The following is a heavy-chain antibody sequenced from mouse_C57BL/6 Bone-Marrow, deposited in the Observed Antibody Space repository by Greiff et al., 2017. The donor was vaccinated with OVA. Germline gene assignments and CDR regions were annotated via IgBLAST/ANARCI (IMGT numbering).Heavy chain of an antibody. CDR2: ISNLAYSI. V-gene: IGHV5-15*01. D-gene: IGHD3-1*01. CDR3: ARSYRGYAMDY. J-gene: IGHJ4*01. Sequence: MLVESGGGLVQPGGSLKLSCAASGFTFSDYGMAWVRQAPRKGPEWVAFISNLAYSIYYADTVTGRFTISRENAKNTLYLEMSSLRSEDTAMYYCARSYRGYAMDYWGQGTSVTVSS. CDR1: GFTFSDYG.